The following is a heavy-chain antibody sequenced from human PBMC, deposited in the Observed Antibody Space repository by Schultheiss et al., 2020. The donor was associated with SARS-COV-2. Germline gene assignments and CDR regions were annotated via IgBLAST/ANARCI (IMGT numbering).Heavy chain of an antibody. CDR3: ARGRARRGFSYVYYMGVVDFDY. J-gene: IGHJ4*02. D-gene: IGHD5-18*01. CDR1: GGSFSGYY. V-gene: IGHV4-34*01. CDR2: INHSGST. Sequence: SETLSLTCAVYGGSFSGYYWNWIRQPPGKGLEWIGEINHSGSTNYNPSLKSRVTISVDTSKNQFSLKLSSVTAADTAVYYCARGRARRGFSYVYYMGVVDFDYWGQGTLVTVSS.